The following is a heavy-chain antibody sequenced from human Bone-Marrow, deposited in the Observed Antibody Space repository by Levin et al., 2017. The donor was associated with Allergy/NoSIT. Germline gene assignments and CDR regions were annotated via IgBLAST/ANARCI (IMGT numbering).Heavy chain of an antibody. D-gene: IGHD2-21*02. CDR2: FHPEDAET. J-gene: IGHJ3*02. Sequence: GASVKVSCKVSGYTLTDLSMHWVRQAPGKGLEWMGGFHPEDAETIYAQKFQGRLTMTEDRSTDTAYMELSSLRSDDTAMYYCATGTWHIVVVTASDAFDMWGQGTMVTVSS. CDR1: GYTLTDLS. CDR3: ATGTWHIVVVTASDAFDM. V-gene: IGHV1-24*01.